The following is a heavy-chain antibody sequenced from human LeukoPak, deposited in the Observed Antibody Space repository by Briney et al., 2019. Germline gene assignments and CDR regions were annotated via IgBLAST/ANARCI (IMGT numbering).Heavy chain of an antibody. CDR3: ARGGWYYFEY. CDR1: GFTFSTYC. Sequence: GGSLRLSCAASGFTFSTYCMSWVRQAPGKGLEWVANIKEDGNRIYYVDSVKGRFTISRENAKNSLYLQMSSLRPEDTAVYYCARGGWYYFEYWGQGVLVNVSS. V-gene: IGHV3-7*01. CDR2: IKEDGNRI. J-gene: IGHJ4*02.